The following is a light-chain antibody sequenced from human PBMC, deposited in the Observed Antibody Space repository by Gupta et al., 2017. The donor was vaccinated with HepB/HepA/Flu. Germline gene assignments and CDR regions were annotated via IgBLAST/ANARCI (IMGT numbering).Light chain of an antibody. J-gene: IGKJ1*01. Sequence: DIEMTQTPSTLSASVGDRVNITCRARQMISIWLEWYQQKPGKAPKLLIYEASRVESGVPSRFSGSGYGTEFTLTIGSWQSDEVANYYCQHNSNYLWTFGQGTNVEIK. CDR2: EAS. CDR3: QHNSNYLWT. V-gene: IGKV1-5*03. CDR1: QMISIW.